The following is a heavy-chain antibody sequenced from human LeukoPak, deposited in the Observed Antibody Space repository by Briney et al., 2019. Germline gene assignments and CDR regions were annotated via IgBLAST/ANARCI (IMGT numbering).Heavy chain of an antibody. CDR3: AREGKVVPAAIRYGMDV. J-gene: IGHJ6*02. CDR1: GGSISSYY. CDR2: IYTSGST. V-gene: IGHV4-4*07. D-gene: IGHD2-2*01. Sequence: SETLSLTCTVSGGSISSYYWSWIRQPAGKGLEWIGRIYTSGSTNYNPSLKSRVTMSVDTSKNQFSLKLSSVTAADTAVYYCAREGKVVPAAIRYGMDVWGQGTTVTVSS.